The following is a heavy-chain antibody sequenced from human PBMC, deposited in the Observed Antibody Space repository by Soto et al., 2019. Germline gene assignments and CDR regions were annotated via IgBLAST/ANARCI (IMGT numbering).Heavy chain of an antibody. J-gene: IGHJ4*02. D-gene: IGHD2-15*01. CDR2: INPNSGGT. Sequence: QVQLVQSGAEVKKPGASVKVSCKASGYTFTGYYIHWVRQAPGQGLELMGWINPNSGGTKYPQKFQGRVTMTRDTSIRTVYMSLTGLKSDDTAVYFCARDLAKGGGSAGFDYWGQGTLVAVSS. CDR3: ARDLAKGGGSAGFDY. V-gene: IGHV1-2*02. CDR1: GYTFTGYY.